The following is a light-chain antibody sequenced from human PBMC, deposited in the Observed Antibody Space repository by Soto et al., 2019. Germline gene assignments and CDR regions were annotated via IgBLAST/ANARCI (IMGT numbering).Light chain of an antibody. J-gene: IGKJ2*01. V-gene: IGKV3-11*01. CDR2: DVS. CDR3: QHRSNWPPA. CDR1: PSVFNS. Sequence: EIVLTQSPATLSLSPGERATLSCRASPSVFNSLAWYQQKPGQAPRLLIYDVSNRATGVPARFSGSGSGTDFTLTISSLEPEDFAIYYCQHRSNWPPAFGQGTKLEIK.